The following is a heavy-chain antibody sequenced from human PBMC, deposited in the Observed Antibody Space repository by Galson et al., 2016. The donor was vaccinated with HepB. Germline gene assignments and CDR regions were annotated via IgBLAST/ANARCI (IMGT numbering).Heavy chain of an antibody. Sequence: SETLSLTCNVSGGSISSYFWSWIRQPPGKGLAWIGYIYKSGNTNYSPSLKSRVTVSLDASKNQFSLKLRSVTAADTAVYYCARGVTGTPYFDFWGQGALVTVSS. V-gene: IGHV4-59*01. CDR3: ARGVTGTPYFDF. D-gene: IGHD2-21*02. CDR2: IYKSGNT. CDR1: GGSISSYF. J-gene: IGHJ4*02.